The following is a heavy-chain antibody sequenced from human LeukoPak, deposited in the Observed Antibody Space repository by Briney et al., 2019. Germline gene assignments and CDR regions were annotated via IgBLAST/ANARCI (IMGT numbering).Heavy chain of an antibody. CDR2: ISGSGGST. J-gene: IGHJ4*02. CDR1: GFTFSSYA. Sequence: GGSLRLSCAASGFTFSSYAVSWVRQAPGKGLEWVSAISGSGGSTYYADSVKGRFTISRDNSKNTLYLQMNSLRAEDTAVYYCAKDWLAFGGVIAPDYWGQGTLVTVSS. D-gene: IGHD3-16*02. CDR3: AKDWLAFGGVIAPDY. V-gene: IGHV3-23*01.